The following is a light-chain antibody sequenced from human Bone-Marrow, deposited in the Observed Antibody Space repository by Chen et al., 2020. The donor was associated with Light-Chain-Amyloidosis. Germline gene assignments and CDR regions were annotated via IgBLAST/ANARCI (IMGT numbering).Light chain of an antibody. V-gene: IGKV4-1*01. CDR3: QQYYSTPYT. J-gene: IGKJ2*01. CDR2: WAS. CDR1: ESLLYRSNNKNY. Sequence: DIVMTQSPDSLAVYLGERATINCKSSESLLYRSNNKNYLGWYQQKPGQSPKLLMYWASTRESGVPDRFSGSGSGTYFTLTISSLQAEDVAVYYCQQYYSTPYTFGQGTKLEIQ.